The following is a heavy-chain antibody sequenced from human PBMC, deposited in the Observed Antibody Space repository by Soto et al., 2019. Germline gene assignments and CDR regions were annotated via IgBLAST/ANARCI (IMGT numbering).Heavy chain of an antibody. D-gene: IGHD6-6*01. CDR3: ARDKQLVPEFKWFDP. CDR1: GFTFSSYS. V-gene: IGHV3-21*01. CDR2: ISSSSSYI. Sequence: EVQLVESGGGLVKPGGSLRLSCAASGFTFSSYSMNWVRQAPGKGLEWVSSISSSSSYIYYADSVKGRFTISRDNAKNSLYLQMNSLRAEDTAVYYCARDKQLVPEFKWFDPWGQGTLVTVSS. J-gene: IGHJ5*02.